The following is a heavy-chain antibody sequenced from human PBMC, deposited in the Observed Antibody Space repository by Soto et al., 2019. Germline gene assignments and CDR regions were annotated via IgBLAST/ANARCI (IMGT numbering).Heavy chain of an antibody. CDR3: GRVVEGATRHTDLDS. Sequence: SETLSLTCTVSGVSIHNSHSFWGWIRQPPGKGLEFIGTVYYSGGAHYNSSLKSRVTISVDTANNQVTLRMRSLTAADTAVYYCGRVVEGATRHTDLDSWGQGTLVTV. J-gene: IGHJ5*01. D-gene: IGHD2-21*01. V-gene: IGHV4-39*01. CDR1: GVSIHNSHSF. CDR2: VYYSGGA.